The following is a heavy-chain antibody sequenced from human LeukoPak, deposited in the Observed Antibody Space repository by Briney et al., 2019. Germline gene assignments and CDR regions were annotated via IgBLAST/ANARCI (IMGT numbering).Heavy chain of an antibody. CDR3: TRDLTNWNDATFDI. D-gene: IGHD1-1*01. V-gene: IGHV3-7*01. J-gene: IGHJ3*02. CDR2: IKQDGSDK. CDR1: GFTFSYYW. Sequence: GGSLRLSCAASGFTFSYYWMSWVRQAPGKGVEWVANIKQDGSDKYYVDSVKGRFTISRDNAKNSLYLQMNSLSAEDTAMYYCTRDLTNWNDATFDIWGQGTMVTVSS.